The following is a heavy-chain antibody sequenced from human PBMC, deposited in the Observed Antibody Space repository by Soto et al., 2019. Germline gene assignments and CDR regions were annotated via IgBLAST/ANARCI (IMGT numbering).Heavy chain of an antibody. D-gene: IGHD6-13*01. Sequence: GASVKVSCKASGGTFSSYAISWVRQAPGQGLEWMGGIIPIFGTANYAQKFQGRVTITADESTSTAYMELSSLRSEDTAVYYCARDGAGIAAAGTGYYYYGMDVWGQGTTVTVSS. V-gene: IGHV1-69*13. CDR3: ARDGAGIAAAGTGYYYYGMDV. CDR1: GGTFSSYA. CDR2: IIPIFGTA. J-gene: IGHJ6*02.